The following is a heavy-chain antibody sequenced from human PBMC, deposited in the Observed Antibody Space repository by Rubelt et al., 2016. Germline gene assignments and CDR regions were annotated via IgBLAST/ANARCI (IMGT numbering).Heavy chain of an antibody. J-gene: IGHJ4*02. D-gene: IGHD4-11*01. CDR3: ARFYSNCGDY. CDR2: ISVYDAKT. V-gene: IGHV1-18*01. CDR1: GYSFTNYG. Sequence: QVRLVQSGAEVKKPGASVKVSCQTSGYSFTNYGISWVRQAPGQGLEWMGWISVYDAKTNYAQKFQGRVTMTTDTSTTTGYMELRNLTSDDTAMYYCARFYSNCGDYWGQGALVTDSS.